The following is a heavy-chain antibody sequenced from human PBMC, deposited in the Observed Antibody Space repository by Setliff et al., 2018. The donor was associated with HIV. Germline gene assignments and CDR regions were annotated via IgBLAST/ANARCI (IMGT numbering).Heavy chain of an antibody. J-gene: IGHJ4*02. CDR1: GFTFGSYS. V-gene: IGHV3-21*01. D-gene: IGHD3-22*01. Sequence: PGGSLRLSCAASGFTFGSYSMNWVRQAPGKGLEWVSSISSSSSYIYYADSVKGRFTVSRDNAKNSLYLQMNSLRAEDTAVYYCARDGNPYYYDSSGYSDYWGQGTLVTVSS. CDR3: ARDGNPYYYDSSGYSDY. CDR2: ISSSSSYI.